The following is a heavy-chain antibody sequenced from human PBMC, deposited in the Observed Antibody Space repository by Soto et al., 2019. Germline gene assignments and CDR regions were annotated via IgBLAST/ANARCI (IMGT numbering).Heavy chain of an antibody. J-gene: IGHJ2*01. D-gene: IGHD2-2*01. V-gene: IGHV1-2*04. Sequence: QMQLVQSGAEVKPPGASVKVSCKASGYSFTGYYLHWVRQAPGQGLEWMGWINPNSGATNYVQKFQGWLTMARDTSISTAYMELRRLRSDDTAVYFCARGVAVPTAVSWDFDLWGRGTLVTVSS. CDR2: INPNSGAT. CDR3: ARGVAVPTAVSWDFDL. CDR1: GYSFTGYY.